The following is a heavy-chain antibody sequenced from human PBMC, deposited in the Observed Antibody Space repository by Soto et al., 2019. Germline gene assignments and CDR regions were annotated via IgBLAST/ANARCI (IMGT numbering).Heavy chain of an antibody. CDR3: TRGISGWVYSSSAYPLDY. CDR1: GFTFGDYA. D-gene: IGHD6-6*01. J-gene: IGHJ4*02. V-gene: IGHV3-49*03. CDR2: IRSKAYGGTT. Sequence: PGGSLRLSCTASGFTFGDYAMSWFRQAPGKGLEWVGFIRSKAYGGTTEYAASVKGRFTISRDDSKSIAYLQMNSLKTEDTAVYYCTRGISGWVYSSSAYPLDYWGQGTLVTVSS.